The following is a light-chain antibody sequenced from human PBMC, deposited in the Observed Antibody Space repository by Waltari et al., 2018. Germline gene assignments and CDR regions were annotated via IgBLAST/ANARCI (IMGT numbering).Light chain of an antibody. CDR3: MQGTHEPT. Sequence: DVVMTQSPLSLPVTLGQSASISCRSSLSLVSGDGHTYLHWFHQRPGQSPRRLIYELCVRDVGVPDRFSASGSGTEFTLKISRVEAEDVGVYYCMQGTHEPTFGQGTKLEIK. CDR2: ELC. J-gene: IGKJ2*01. V-gene: IGKV2-30*01. CDR1: LSLVSGDGHTY.